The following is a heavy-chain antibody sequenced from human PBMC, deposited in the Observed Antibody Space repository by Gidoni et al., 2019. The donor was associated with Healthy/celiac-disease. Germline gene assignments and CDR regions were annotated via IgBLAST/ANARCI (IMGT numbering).Heavy chain of an antibody. Sequence: QLQLQESGPGLVKPSETLSLTCAVPGGSISSSSYYWGWIRQPPGKGLEWIGSIYYSGSTYYNPSLKSRVTISVDTSKNQFSLKLSSVTAADTAVYYCARVAFDSVDAFDIWGQGTMVTVSS. CDR3: ARVAFDSVDAFDI. CDR2: IYYSGST. V-gene: IGHV4-39*01. J-gene: IGHJ3*02. CDR1: GGSISSSSYY. D-gene: IGHD3-9*01.